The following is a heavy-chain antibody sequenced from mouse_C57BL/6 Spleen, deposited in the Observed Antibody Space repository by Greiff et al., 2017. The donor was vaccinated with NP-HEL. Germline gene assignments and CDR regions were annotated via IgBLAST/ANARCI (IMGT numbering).Heavy chain of an antibody. D-gene: IGHD1-1*01. Sequence: EVQLQESGPGLVKPSQSLSLTCSVTGYSITSGYYWNWIRQSPGNKLEWMGNISYDGSNNYNPSLKNLISITRDTSKNQFCLKLNSVTTEDTATYYCARDYGSRDWYFDVWGTGTTVTVSS. CDR1: GYSITSGYY. V-gene: IGHV3-6*01. CDR2: ISYDGSN. J-gene: IGHJ1*03. CDR3: ARDYGSRDWYFDV.